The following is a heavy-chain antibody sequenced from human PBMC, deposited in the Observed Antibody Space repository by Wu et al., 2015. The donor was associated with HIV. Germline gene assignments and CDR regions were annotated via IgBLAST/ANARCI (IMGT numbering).Heavy chain of an antibody. D-gene: IGHD3-16*01. CDR2: ISAYNGNT. CDR3: ATTLAADAFDI. Sequence: QVQLVQSGAELKKPGASVKVSCKASGYTFINWVRQAPGQGLEWMGWISAYNGNTNCAQKFQDRLTMTTDTSTNTAYMELRSLTSDDTAVYYCATTLAADAFDIWGQGTMVTVS. J-gene: IGHJ3*02. CDR1: GYTF. V-gene: IGHV1-18*01.